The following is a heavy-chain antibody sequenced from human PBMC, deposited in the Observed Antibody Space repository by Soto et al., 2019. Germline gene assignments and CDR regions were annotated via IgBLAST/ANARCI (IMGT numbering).Heavy chain of an antibody. V-gene: IGHV1-24*01. CDR3: ATAEWYSSSSSWFDP. Sequence: ASVKGSCKVSGYTLTELSMHWVRQAPGKGLEWMGGFDPEDGETIYAQKFQGRVTMTEDTSTDTAYMELSSLRSEDTAVYYCATAEWYSSSSSWFDPWRQGPLVTASS. J-gene: IGHJ5*02. CDR2: FDPEDGET. D-gene: IGHD6-6*01. CDR1: GYTLTELS.